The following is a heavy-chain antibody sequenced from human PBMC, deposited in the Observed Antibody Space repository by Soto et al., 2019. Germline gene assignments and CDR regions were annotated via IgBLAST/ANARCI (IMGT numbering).Heavy chain of an antibody. CDR3: TTLSYGVDV. Sequence: PGGSLRLSCAVSGFTFSNAWMSWVRQAPGTGLEWVGRIKSKTDGETTDYAAPVKGRFTISRDDSKNTLYLQMNSLRTEDTAIYYCTTLSYGVDVWGQGTTVTVSS. J-gene: IGHJ6*02. V-gene: IGHV3-15*01. CDR1: GFTFSNAW. CDR2: IKSKTDGETT.